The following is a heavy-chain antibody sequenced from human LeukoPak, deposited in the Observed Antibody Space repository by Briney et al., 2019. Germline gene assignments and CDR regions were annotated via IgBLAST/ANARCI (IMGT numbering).Heavy chain of an antibody. CDR2: ISGSGDST. Sequence: GGSLRLSCAASGFTFSNYAMRWVRQAPGKGLEWVSGISGSGDSTYYADSVKGRFTVSRDNAKNSLYLQMNSLRAEDTAVYYCARANDFWSGHFDYWGQGSLVTVSS. V-gene: IGHV3-23*01. D-gene: IGHD3-3*01. CDR1: GFTFSNYA. J-gene: IGHJ4*02. CDR3: ARANDFWSGHFDY.